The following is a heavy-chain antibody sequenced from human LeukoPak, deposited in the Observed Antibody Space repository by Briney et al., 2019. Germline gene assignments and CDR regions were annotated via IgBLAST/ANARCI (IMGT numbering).Heavy chain of an antibody. V-gene: IGHV1-46*01. Sequence: ASVKVSCKPSGYTFTSYYIHWVRQAPGQGPEWMGRVNPSGGSTDYAPKFQGRVTMTRDTSTSTVYMELSGLRSEDTAVYYCARVRTITMVRGVDNWFDPWGQGTLVTVSS. CDR2: VNPSGGST. CDR3: ARVRTITMVRGVDNWFDP. CDR1: GYTFTSYY. J-gene: IGHJ5*02. D-gene: IGHD3-10*01.